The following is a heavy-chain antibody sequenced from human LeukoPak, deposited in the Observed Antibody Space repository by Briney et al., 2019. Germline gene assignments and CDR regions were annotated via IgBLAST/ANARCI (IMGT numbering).Heavy chain of an antibody. J-gene: IGHJ4*02. V-gene: IGHV1-2*02. CDR1: GYKFTDDY. CDR3: APTAEAYTSWWQV. CDR2: INPDSGFT. D-gene: IGHD3-16*01. Sequence: ASVKVSCKASGYKFTDDYMHWVRQAPGQGLEFMGWINPDSGFTNYAQKFKGRVTMTRDTSISTAYLEVRSLTSDDTAVYYCAPTAEAYTSWWQVWGQGTLVTVSS.